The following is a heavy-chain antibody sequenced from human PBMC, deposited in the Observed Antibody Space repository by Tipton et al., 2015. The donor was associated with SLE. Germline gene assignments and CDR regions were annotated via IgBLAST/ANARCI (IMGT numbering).Heavy chain of an antibody. V-gene: IGHV3-43*01. Sequence: VQLVQSGGGLVQPGRSLRLSCTASELFYDGYAMHWVRQVPGKGLQWVALVSWDGDSTYYGDSVKGRFTISRDNSKKSLYLQMNSLRTEDTALYYCTSARRHSSGYHAEYFQTWGQGTLVTVSS. J-gene: IGHJ1*01. CDR3: TSARRHSSGYHAEYFQT. CDR1: ELFYDGYA. CDR2: VSWDGDST. D-gene: IGHD3-22*01.